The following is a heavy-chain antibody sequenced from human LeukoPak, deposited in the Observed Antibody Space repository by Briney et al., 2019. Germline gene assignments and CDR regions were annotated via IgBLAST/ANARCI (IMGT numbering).Heavy chain of an antibody. V-gene: IGHV4-4*07. CDR2: IYTSGST. Sequence: SETLSLTCTVSVGSISSYYWSWIRQPAGKGLEWIGRIYTSGSTNYNPSLKSRVTMSVDTSKNQFSLKLSSVTAADTAVYYCAPSPVVPAARWDYNWFDPWGQGTLATVSS. CDR1: VGSISSYY. J-gene: IGHJ5*02. D-gene: IGHD2-2*01. CDR3: APSPVVPAARWDYNWFDP.